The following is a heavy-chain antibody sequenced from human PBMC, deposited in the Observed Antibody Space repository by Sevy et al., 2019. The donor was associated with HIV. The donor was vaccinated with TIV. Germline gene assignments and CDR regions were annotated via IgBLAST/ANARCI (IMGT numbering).Heavy chain of an antibody. D-gene: IGHD3-9*01. V-gene: IGHV1-18*01. CDR2: ISVYNGNT. Sequence: ASVKVSCKASGYTFTSYGISWARQAPGQGLEWMGWISVYNGNTNYAQKLQARVTMTTDTSTSTAYMELRSLRSDDTAVYYCARAGYYSGFYDNLTGLDYWGQGTLVTVSS. J-gene: IGHJ4*02. CDR1: GYTFTSYG. CDR3: ARAGYYSGFYDNLTGLDY.